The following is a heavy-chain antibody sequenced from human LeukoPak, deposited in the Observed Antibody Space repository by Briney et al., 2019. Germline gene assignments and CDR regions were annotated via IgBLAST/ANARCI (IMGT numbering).Heavy chain of an antibody. D-gene: IGHD2-2*01. CDR2: ISAYNGNT. V-gene: IGHV1-18*01. CDR3: ARDRGYCSSTSCLYPFDY. Sequence: ASVKVSCKASGYTFTSYGISWVRQAPGQGLEWMGWISAYNGNTNYAQKLQGRVTMTTDTSTSTAHMELRSLRSDDTAVYYCARDRGYCSSTSCLYPFDYWGQGTLVTVSS. CDR1: GYTFTSYG. J-gene: IGHJ4*02.